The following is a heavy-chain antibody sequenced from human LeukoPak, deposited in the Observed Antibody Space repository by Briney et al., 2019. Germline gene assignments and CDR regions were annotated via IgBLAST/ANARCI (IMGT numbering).Heavy chain of an antibody. D-gene: IGHD6-19*01. V-gene: IGHV4-34*01. Sequence: SETLSLTCAVYGGSFSGYYWSWIRQPPGKGLEWIGEINHSGSTNYNPSLKSRVTISVDTSKNQFSLKLSSVTAANTAVYYCARRAGFTSGYSSGWYLSRKYYFDYWGQGTLVTVSS. J-gene: IGHJ4*02. CDR3: ARRAGFTSGYSSGWYLSRKYYFDY. CDR2: INHSGST. CDR1: GGSFSGYY.